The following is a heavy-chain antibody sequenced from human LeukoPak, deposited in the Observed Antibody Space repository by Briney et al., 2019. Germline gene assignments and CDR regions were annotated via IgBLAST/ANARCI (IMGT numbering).Heavy chain of an antibody. CDR3: ARGMVGATLRADFYYYYYYMDV. D-gene: IGHD1-26*01. J-gene: IGHJ6*03. CDR1: GYTFTSYD. CDR2: MNPNSGNT. V-gene: IGHV1-8*03. Sequence: ASVKVSCKASGYTFTSYDINWVRQATGQGLEWMGWMNPNSGNTGYAQKFQGRVTITRNTSISTAYMELSSLRSEDRAVYYCARGMVGATLRADFYYYYYYMDVWGKGTTVTVSS.